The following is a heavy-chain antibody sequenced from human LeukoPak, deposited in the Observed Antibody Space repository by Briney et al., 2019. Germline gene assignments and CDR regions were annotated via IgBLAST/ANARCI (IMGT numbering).Heavy chain of an antibody. V-gene: IGHV4-61*02. J-gene: IGHJ3*02. CDR1: GGSISSGSYY. D-gene: IGHD1-26*01. CDR3: ARDSGSILLNI. CDR2: IYTSGST. Sequence: SETLSLTCTVSGGSISSGSYYWSWIRQPAGKGLEWIGRIYTSGSTNYNPSLKSRVTISVDGSKNQFSLKLSSVTAADTAVYYCARDSGSILLNIWGQGTMVTVSS.